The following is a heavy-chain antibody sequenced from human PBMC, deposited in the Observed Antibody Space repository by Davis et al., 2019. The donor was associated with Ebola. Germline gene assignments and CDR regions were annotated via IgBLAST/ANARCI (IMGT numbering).Heavy chain of an antibody. V-gene: IGHV1-18*01. J-gene: IGHJ6*02. CDR2: ISAYNGNT. Sequence: ASVKVSCKASGYTFTSYGISWVRQAPGQGLEWMGWISAYNGNTNYAQKLQGRVTMTRNTSISTAYMELSSLRSEDTAVYYCARLPYDYGDLYYYYGMDVWGQGTTVTVSS. D-gene: IGHD4-17*01. CDR3: ARLPYDYGDLYYYYGMDV. CDR1: GYTFTSYG.